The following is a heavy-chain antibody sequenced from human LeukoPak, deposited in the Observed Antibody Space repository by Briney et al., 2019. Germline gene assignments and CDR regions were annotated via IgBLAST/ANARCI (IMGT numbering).Heavy chain of an antibody. J-gene: IGHJ5*02. V-gene: IGHV4-59*01. CDR2: IYYSGST. CDR1: GGSISSYY. D-gene: IGHD6-13*01. CDR3: ARSSSWDWFDP. Sequence: SETLSLTCTVSGGSISSYYWSWIRQPPVKGLEWIGYIYYSGSTNYNPSLKSRVTISVDTSKNQFSLKLSSVTAADTAVYYCARSSSWDWFDPWGQGTLVTVSS.